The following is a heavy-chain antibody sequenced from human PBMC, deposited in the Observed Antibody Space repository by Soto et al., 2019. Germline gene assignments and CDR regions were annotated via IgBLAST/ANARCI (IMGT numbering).Heavy chain of an antibody. J-gene: IGHJ4*02. CDR2: IYYSGST. V-gene: IGHV4-39*01. Sequence: QLQLQESGPGLVKPSEALSLTCSVSGGSISSSGYYWGWIRQPPGKGLEWISSIYYSGSTYYNPSLKSRVTISIDKSKNQFSLKLSSLTAADTAVYYCARLEGLATISYYFDFWGQGTLVTVSS. D-gene: IGHD3-9*01. CDR3: ARLEGLATISYYFDF. CDR1: GGSISSSGYY.